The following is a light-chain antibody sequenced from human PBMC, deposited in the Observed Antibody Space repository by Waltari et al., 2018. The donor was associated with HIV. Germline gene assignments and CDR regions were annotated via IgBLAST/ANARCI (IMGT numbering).Light chain of an antibody. J-gene: IGLJ2*01. CDR1: SGHSNYA. CDR3: QTWTTGIVL. CDR2: LNSDGSY. Sequence: QLVLTQSPSASASLRASVKLTCTLSSGHSNYAIASHPHQPEKGPRYLMRLNSDGSYLKGDGIPDRFSGSSSGAERYLIISSLQSEDEADYYCQTWTTGIVLFGGGTKLTVL. V-gene: IGLV4-69*01.